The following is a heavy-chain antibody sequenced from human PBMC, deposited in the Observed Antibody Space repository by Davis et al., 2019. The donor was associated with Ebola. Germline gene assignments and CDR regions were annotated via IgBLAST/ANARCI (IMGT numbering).Heavy chain of an antibody. D-gene: IGHD4-11*01. J-gene: IGHJ6*02. Sequence: GESLKISCKGSGYSFTSYWIGWVRQMPGKGLEWMGIIYPGDSDTRYSPSFQGQVTISADKSISTAYLRWSSLKASDTAMYYCARSDYRNYYYYYGMDVWGQGTTVTVSS. CDR2: IYPGDSDT. V-gene: IGHV5-51*01. CDR1: GYSFTSYW. CDR3: ARSDYRNYYYYYGMDV.